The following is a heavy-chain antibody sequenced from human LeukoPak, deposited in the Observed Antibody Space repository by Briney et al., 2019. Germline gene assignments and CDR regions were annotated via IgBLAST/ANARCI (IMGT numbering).Heavy chain of an antibody. CDR1: GGSISSSNW. CDR2: IYHSGST. D-gene: IGHD6-13*01. CDR3: ARDRDSAAAVPFDY. V-gene: IGHV4-4*02. J-gene: IGHJ4*02. Sequence: SGTLSLTCAVSGGSISSSNWWRWVRQPPRKGLEWIGEIYHSGSTNYNPSLKSRVTISVDKSKNQFSLKLSSVTAADTAVYYCARDRDSAAAVPFDYWGQGTLVTVSS.